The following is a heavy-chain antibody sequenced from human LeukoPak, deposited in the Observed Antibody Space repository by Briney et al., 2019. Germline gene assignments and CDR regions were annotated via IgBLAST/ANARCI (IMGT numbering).Heavy chain of an antibody. Sequence: ASVKVSCKVSGYTLTELSMHWVRQAPGKGLEWMGGFDPEDGETIYAQKFQGRVTMTEDTPTDTAYMELSSLRSEDTAVYYCATVGDYDSSGYYYESAYWGQGTLVTVSS. J-gene: IGHJ4*02. CDR1: GYTLTELS. D-gene: IGHD3-22*01. CDR3: ATVGDYDSSGYYYESAY. CDR2: FDPEDGET. V-gene: IGHV1-24*01.